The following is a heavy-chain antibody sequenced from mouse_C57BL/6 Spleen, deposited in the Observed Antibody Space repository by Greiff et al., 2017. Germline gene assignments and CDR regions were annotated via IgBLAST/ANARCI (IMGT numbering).Heavy chain of an antibody. CDR3: AITTVVGGAMDY. V-gene: IGHV5-17*01. CDR2: ISSGSSTI. J-gene: IGHJ4*01. Sequence: KLVEWVAYISSGSSTIYYADTVKGRFTISRDNAKNTLFLQMTSLRSEDTAMYYCAITTVVGGAMDYWGQGTSVTVSS. D-gene: IGHD1-1*01.